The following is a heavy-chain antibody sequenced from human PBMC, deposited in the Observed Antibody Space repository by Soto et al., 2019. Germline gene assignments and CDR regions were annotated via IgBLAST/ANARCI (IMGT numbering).Heavy chain of an antibody. Sequence: KTSETLSLTCAVSGGSISSGGYSWSWIRQPPGKGLEWIGYIYHSGSTYYNPSLKSRVTISVDRSKNQFSLKLSSVTAADTAAYYCARGRGGYSYGYGLYYFDYWGQGTLVTVSS. V-gene: IGHV4-30-2*01. CDR3: ARGRGGYSYGYGLYYFDY. D-gene: IGHD5-18*01. CDR2: IYHSGST. J-gene: IGHJ4*02. CDR1: GGSISSGGYS.